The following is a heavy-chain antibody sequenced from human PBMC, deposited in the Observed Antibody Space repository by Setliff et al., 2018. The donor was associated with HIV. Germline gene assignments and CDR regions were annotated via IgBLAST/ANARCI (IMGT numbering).Heavy chain of an antibody. CDR3: ARDRAAFRLTY. V-gene: IGHV4-31*03. CDR1: GGSISSGSYY. CDR2: IYYNGST. D-gene: IGHD3-3*02. Sequence: SETLSLTCTVSGGSISSGSYYWSWIRQHPGKGPEWIGYIYYNGSTYYNPSLKSRVSMSVDTSKDQVSLKLSTVTAADTAVYYCARDRAAFRLTYWGQGTLVTVSS. J-gene: IGHJ4*02.